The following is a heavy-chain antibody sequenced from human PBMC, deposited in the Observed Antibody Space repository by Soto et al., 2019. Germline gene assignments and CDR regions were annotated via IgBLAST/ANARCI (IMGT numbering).Heavy chain of an antibody. J-gene: IGHJ5*02. CDR1: GFSISSGDYY. Sequence: SETLSLTCTVSGFSISSGDYYWSWIRQPPGKGLEWIGYIYYSGSTYYNPSLKSRVTISVDTSKNQFSLKLSSVTAADTAVYYCARAGRRGPNWFDPWGQGTLVTVSS. D-gene: IGHD3-10*01. V-gene: IGHV4-30-4*01. CDR3: ARAGRRGPNWFDP. CDR2: IYYSGST.